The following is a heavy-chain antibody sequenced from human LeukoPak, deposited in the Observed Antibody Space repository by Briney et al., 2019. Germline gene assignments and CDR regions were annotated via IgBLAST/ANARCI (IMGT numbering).Heavy chain of an antibody. V-gene: IGHV3-20*04. Sequence: GGSLRLSCAASGFTFDDYGMSWVRQAPGKGLEWVSGINWNGGSTGYADSVKGRFTISRDSAKNTVYLQMNSLRAEDTAVYYCATFGFNWNLGYWGQGTLVTVSS. J-gene: IGHJ4*02. CDR3: ATFGFNWNLGY. D-gene: IGHD1-20*01. CDR2: INWNGGST. CDR1: GFTFDDYG.